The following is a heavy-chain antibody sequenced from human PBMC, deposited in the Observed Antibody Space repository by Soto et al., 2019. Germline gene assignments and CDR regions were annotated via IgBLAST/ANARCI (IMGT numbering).Heavy chain of an antibody. Sequence: PSETLSLTCTVSGGSISSYYWSWTRQPPGKGLEWIGYIYYSGSTNYNPSLKSRVTISVDTSKNQFSLKLSSVTAADTAVYYCARESGYERYFDYWGLGTLVTVSS. CDR1: GGSISSYY. V-gene: IGHV4-59*01. J-gene: IGHJ4*02. CDR3: ARESGYERYFDY. D-gene: IGHD5-12*01. CDR2: IYYSGST.